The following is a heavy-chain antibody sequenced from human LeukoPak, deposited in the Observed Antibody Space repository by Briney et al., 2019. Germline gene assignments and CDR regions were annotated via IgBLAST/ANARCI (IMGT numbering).Heavy chain of an antibody. D-gene: IGHD3-10*01. Sequence: GESLKISCTGSGYTFANYWIGWVRQMPGKGLEWMGIVYPGCSQTKYSPSFQGQVTMSADKSLNTAYMQWSSLKASDAAMYYCARPTYGSADYWGQGTLVTVSS. V-gene: IGHV5-51*01. CDR3: ARPTYGSADY. J-gene: IGHJ4*02. CDR1: GYTFANYW. CDR2: VYPGCSQT.